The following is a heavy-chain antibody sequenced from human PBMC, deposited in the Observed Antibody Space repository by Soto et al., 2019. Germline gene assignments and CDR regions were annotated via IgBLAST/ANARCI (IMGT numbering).Heavy chain of an antibody. V-gene: IGHV4-59*01. CDR3: ARLTSLPQQLYYYCYYMDV. Sequence: QVQLQESGPGLVKPSETLSLTCTVSGGSISSYYWCCIRQPPGKVLVLIGYISYCGSTNYNPSLISRVTIAGDKSKNQFAMKLSFVTAADTAVYYCARLTSLPQQLYYYCYYMDVWGKGTTVTVSS. D-gene: IGHD6-13*01. J-gene: IGHJ6*03. CDR2: ISYCGST. CDR1: GGSISSYY.